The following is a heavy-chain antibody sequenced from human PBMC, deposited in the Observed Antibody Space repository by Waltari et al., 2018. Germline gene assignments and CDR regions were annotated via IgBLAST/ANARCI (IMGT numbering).Heavy chain of an antibody. CDR2: MSYLGAT. J-gene: IGHJ3*01. CDR3: ATYIGASVGTAAFDV. Sequence: QLQLQESGPGLVKPSEILSLTCSVSGGSITNTKHYWGWIRRPPRQGLEWIGTMSYLGATYSSPSLKSRVTISRDTSTNQLSLKVGSVTAADTAMYYCATYIGASVGTAAFDVWGQGTMVTGSS. CDR1: GGSITNTKHY. V-gene: IGHV4-39*01. D-gene: IGHD5-12*01.